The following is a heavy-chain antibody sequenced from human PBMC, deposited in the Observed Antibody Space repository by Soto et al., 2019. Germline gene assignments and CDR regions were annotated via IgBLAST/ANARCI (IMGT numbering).Heavy chain of an antibody. D-gene: IGHD3-22*01. CDR3: AKVPKPRHSGYLHFDY. CDR1: GFTFSSYS. CDR2: ISSSSSTI. J-gene: IGHJ4*02. V-gene: IGHV3-48*01. Sequence: SGGSLRLSCAASGFTFSSYSMNWVRQAPGKGLEWVSYISSSSSTIYYADSVKGRFTISRDNAKNSLYLQMNSLRAEDTAVYYCAKVPKPRHSGYLHFDYWGQGTLVTVSS.